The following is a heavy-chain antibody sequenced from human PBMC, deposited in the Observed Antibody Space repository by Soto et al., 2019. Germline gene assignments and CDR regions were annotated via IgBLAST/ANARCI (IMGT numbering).Heavy chain of an antibody. Sequence: QVVLLQSGAEVKEPGSSVRVSCQVSGSTFNNFAFSWVRQAPGHGPEWMGGIVVDSNTAEYSQRFQDRVTITADTCTDTLYMELGSLTFEDTAVYYCARAIKRWEVNYYFDFWVQGTLVTVSS. CDR1: GSTFNNFA. CDR2: IVVDSNTA. CDR3: ARAIKRWEVNYYFDF. J-gene: IGHJ4*02. V-gene: IGHV1-69*06. D-gene: IGHD1-26*01.